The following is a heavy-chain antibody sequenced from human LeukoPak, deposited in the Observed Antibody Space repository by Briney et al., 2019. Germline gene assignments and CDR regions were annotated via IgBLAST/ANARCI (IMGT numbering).Heavy chain of an antibody. CDR1: GFTFSSYA. D-gene: IGHD3-22*01. CDR3: AKFPNYDSSTVYYFDY. CDR2: ISGSGGST. J-gene: IGHJ4*02. V-gene: IGHV3-23*01. Sequence: GGSLRLSCAASGFTFSSYAMSWVRQAPGKGLEWVSAISGSGGSTYYADSVKGRFTISRDNSKNTLYLQMNSLRAEDTAVYYCAKFPNYDSSTVYYFDYWGQGTLVTVSS.